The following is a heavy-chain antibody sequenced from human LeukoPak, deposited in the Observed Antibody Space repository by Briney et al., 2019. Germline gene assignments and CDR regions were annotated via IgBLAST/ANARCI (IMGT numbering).Heavy chain of an antibody. J-gene: IGHJ4*02. V-gene: IGHV3-7*01. CDR2: IKQDGSEK. CDR1: GFTFSSYW. D-gene: IGHD2-2*01. CDR3: ARIRGLYCSSASCEFDY. Sequence: GGSLRLSCAASGFTFSSYWMSWVRQTPGKGLEWVANIKQDGSEKYYVDSVKGRFTISRDNAKNSLYLQMNSLRAEDTAVCYCARIRGLYCSSASCEFDYWGQGTLVTVSS.